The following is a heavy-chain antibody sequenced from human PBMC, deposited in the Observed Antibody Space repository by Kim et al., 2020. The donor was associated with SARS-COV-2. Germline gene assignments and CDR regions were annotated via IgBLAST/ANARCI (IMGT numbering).Heavy chain of an antibody. Sequence: EDSVKGRCIISRDNSKNTQYVQMSSLRAEDTAVYYGARERWLKSLGFDYWGQGTLVTVSS. CDR3: ARERWLKSLGFDY. D-gene: IGHD5-12*01. V-gene: IGHV3-30*15. J-gene: IGHJ4*02.